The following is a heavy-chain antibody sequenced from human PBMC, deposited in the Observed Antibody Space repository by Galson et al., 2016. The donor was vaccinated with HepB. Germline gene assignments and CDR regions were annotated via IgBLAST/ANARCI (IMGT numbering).Heavy chain of an antibody. Sequence: SCKASGYTFTSYGISWVRQAPGQGLEWMGWISANNGNAHYAQELQGRVTATTDTSTSTAYMELRSLRSDDTAVYYCARKGTSMAPDFWGQGTLVTVAS. CDR3: ARKGTSMAPDF. V-gene: IGHV1-18*01. D-gene: IGHD1-1*01. J-gene: IGHJ4*02. CDR2: ISANNGNA. CDR1: GYTFTSYG.